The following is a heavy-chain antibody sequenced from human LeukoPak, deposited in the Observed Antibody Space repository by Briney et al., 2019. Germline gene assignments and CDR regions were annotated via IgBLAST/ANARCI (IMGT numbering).Heavy chain of an antibody. V-gene: IGHV3-33*01. CDR1: GLSFSSYG. D-gene: IGHD2-15*01. CDR2: TWYEGSNK. CDR3: ARDTGFCSGGSCYSGGFDP. J-gene: IGHJ5*02. Sequence: SGGSLRLSCAASGLSFSSYGMHWVRQAPGKGLEWVAVTWYEGSNKYYVDSVQGRFTISRDNSKNTLYLQMNSLRAEDTAVYYCARDTGFCSGGSCYSGGFDPWGQGTLVTVSS.